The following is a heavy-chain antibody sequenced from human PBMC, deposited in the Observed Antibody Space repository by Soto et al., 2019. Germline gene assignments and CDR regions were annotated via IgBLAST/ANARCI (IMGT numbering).Heavy chain of an antibody. CDR1: GYTFTSYG. V-gene: IGHV1-18*01. CDR3: ARETTYYYDSSGYPSFDY. D-gene: IGHD3-22*01. J-gene: IGHJ4*02. CDR2: ISAYNGNT. Sequence: QVQLVQSGAEVKKPGASVKVSCKASGYTFTSYGISWVRQAPGQGLEWMGWISAYNGNTNYAQKLQGRVTMTTDTSTSTAYMELRSLRSDDTAVYYGARETTYYYDSSGYPSFDYWGQGTLVTVSS.